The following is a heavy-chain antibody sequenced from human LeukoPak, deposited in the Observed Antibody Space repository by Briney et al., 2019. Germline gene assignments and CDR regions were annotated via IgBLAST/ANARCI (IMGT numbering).Heavy chain of an antibody. CDR2: INHSGST. V-gene: IGHV4-34*01. Sequence: SETLSLTCAVYGGSFSGYYWSWIRQPPGKGLEWIGEINHSGSTNSNPSLKSRVTISVDTSKNQFSLKLSSVTAADTAVYYCARGHDSSGYYFDYWGQGTLVTVSS. CDR3: ARGHDSSGYYFDY. J-gene: IGHJ4*02. CDR1: GGSFSGYY. D-gene: IGHD3-22*01.